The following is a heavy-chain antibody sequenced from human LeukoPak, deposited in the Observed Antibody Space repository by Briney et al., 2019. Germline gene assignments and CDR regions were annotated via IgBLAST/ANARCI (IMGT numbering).Heavy chain of an antibody. CDR2: INEDGSTT. V-gene: IGHV3-74*01. Sequence: GGSLRLSCAASGFTFSSSWMHWVRQAPGKGLVWVSRINEDGSTTNYADSVKGRSTIFRDNAKNTLYLQMNSLRAEDAAVYYCVRDLGGRSGHWGQGTLVTVSS. D-gene: IGHD1-26*01. CDR1: GFTFSSSW. J-gene: IGHJ4*02. CDR3: VRDLGGRSGH.